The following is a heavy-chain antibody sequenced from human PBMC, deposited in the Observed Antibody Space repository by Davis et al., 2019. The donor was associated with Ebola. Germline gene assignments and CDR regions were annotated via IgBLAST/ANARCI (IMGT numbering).Heavy chain of an antibody. J-gene: IGHJ6*04. CDR2: IIPIFGTA. CDR3: ARGALLWFGESRTEYYYYYGMDV. CDR1: GGTFISYA. V-gene: IGHV1-69*13. D-gene: IGHD3-10*01. Sequence: AASVNVSCLASGGTFISYAISWLRQAPGQGLEWMGGIIPIFGTANYAQKFQGRVTITADESTSTAYMELSSLRSEDTAVYYCARGALLWFGESRTEYYYYYGMDVWGKGTTVTVSS.